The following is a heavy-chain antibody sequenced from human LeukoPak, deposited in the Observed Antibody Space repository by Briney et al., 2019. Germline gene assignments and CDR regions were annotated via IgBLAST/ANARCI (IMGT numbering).Heavy chain of an antibody. V-gene: IGHV1-8*01. Sequence: ASVKVSCKASGYSFTNFDINWVRQATGPRLEWLGWMNPNSGNKGYAQKFQGRVTMTMNTSISTAYMELRSLRSEDRAVYYCARGPQWRGDYYYMDVWGRGTTVTVSS. CDR1: GYSFTNFD. CDR3: ARGPQWRGDYYYMDV. CDR2: MNPNSGNK. J-gene: IGHJ6*03. D-gene: IGHD6-19*01.